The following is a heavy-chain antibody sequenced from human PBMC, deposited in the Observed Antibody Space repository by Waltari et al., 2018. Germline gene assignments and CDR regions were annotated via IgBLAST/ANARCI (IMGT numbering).Heavy chain of an antibody. CDR3: AKFYGSGSYSHYYYGMDV. D-gene: IGHD3-10*01. CDR1: GFTFSSYA. Sequence: EVQLLESGGGLVQPGGSLRLSCAASGFTFSSYAMSWVRQAPGKGMEWVSAISGRGGSTYYADSVKGRFTISRDNSKNTLYLQMNSLRAEDTAVYYCAKFYGSGSYSHYYYGMDVWGQGITVTVSS. V-gene: IGHV3-23*01. J-gene: IGHJ6*02. CDR2: ISGRGGST.